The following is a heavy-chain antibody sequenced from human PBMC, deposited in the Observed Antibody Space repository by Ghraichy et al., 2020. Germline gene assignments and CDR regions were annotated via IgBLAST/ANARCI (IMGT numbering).Heavy chain of an antibody. CDR2: ICFDGSCT. D-gene: IGHD4-23*01. CDR1: GFRFSDYY. Sequence: GGSLRLSCAASGFRFSDYYMHWVRQAPGKGLVWVSRICFDGSCTSYADSVKGRFTISRDNAQNSLYLQMNSLRDEDTAVYYCARGSTVVRFFYYDGMDVWGQGTTVTVSS. V-gene: IGHV3-74*01. J-gene: IGHJ6*02. CDR3: ARGSTVVRFFYYDGMDV.